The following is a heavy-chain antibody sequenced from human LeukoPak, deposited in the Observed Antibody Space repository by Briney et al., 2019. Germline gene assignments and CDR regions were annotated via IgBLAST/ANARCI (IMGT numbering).Heavy chain of an antibody. CDR2: ISPTDGYT. D-gene: IGHD6-19*01. J-gene: IGHJ4*02. Sequence: PGGSLRLSCAAPGFTFCAYPMTWVPQAPGKGLGRVSTISPTDGYTYYVDSVKGRFTISRDFSKNTLYLQMNSLRAEDTAVYFCAKLTSGWFEDFWGQGTLVTVSS. CDR1: GFTFCAYP. CDR3: AKLTSGWFEDF. V-gene: IGHV3-23*01.